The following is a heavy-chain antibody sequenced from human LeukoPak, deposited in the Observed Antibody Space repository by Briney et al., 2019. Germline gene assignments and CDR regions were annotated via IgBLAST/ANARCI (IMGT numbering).Heavy chain of an antibody. D-gene: IGHD6-19*01. CDR2: ISGSGSST. CDR1: GFTFSNYG. CDR3: AKWYSSGWYASFDY. J-gene: IGHJ4*02. V-gene: IGHV3-23*01. Sequence: GGSLRLSCAASGFTFSNYGMSWDRQAPGKGLEWVSAISGSGSSTYYADSVKGRFTISRDNSKNTLYLQMNSLRAEDTAVYYCAKWYSSGWYASFDYWGQGTLVTVSS.